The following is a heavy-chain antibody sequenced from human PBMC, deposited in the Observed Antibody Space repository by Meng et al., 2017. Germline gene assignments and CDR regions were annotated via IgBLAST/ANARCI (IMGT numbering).Heavy chain of an antibody. CDR3: ARTRGDYYFDY. D-gene: IGHD3-16*01. Sequence: QVQLEWSGPGLVRPSETLSLTCTVSGDSVTVGSPSWSWIRQPPGKGLEWIGYIDYGGSTSYNPSLRSRVTISVDTSNNQFSLKLSSVTAADTAVFYCARTRGDYYFDYWGQGTLVTVS. CDR2: IDYGGST. J-gene: IGHJ4*02. V-gene: IGHV4-61*01. CDR1: GDSVTVGSPS.